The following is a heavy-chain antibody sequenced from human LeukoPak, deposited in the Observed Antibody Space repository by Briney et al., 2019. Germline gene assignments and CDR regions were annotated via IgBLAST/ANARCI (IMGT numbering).Heavy chain of an antibody. D-gene: IGHD3-10*01. J-gene: IGHJ4*02. CDR3: AKRGVVIRAVIIVGFHKEAYYFDY. V-gene: IGHV3-23*01. CDR2: ISDGGGSR. Sequence: GGSLRLSCAVSGITLSNYGMSWVRQAPGKGLEWVAGISDGGGSRNYADSVKGRFTISRDNPKNTLYLQMKSLRAEDRAVYFCAKRGVVIRAVIIVGFHKEAYYFDYWGQGALVTVSS. CDR1: GITLSNYG.